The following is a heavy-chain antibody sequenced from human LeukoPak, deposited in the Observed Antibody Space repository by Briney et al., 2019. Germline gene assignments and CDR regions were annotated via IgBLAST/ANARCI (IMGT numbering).Heavy chain of an antibody. D-gene: IGHD7-27*01. J-gene: IGHJ4*02. CDR3: AGRWALTGEPN. V-gene: IGHV4-4*02. CDR2: ISNRGST. Sequence: SGTLSLTCAVSGGSLSSSIWWRWVRQPPGKGLEWIGEISNRGSTNYNPSLKSRVTISIDESKDQFSLTLNSVTAADTAVYYCAGRWALTGEPNWGQGTLVTVSS. CDR1: GGSLSSSIW.